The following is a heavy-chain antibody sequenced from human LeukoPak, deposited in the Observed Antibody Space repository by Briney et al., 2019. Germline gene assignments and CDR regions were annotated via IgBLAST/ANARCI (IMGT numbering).Heavy chain of an antibody. CDR2: IYYSGST. D-gene: IGHD3-9*01. V-gene: IGHV4-59*01. J-gene: IGHJ6*03. CDR3: ASTGILTGYYGGDYCYYYMDV. Sequence: SETLSLTCTVSGGSISDYYWSWIRQPPGKGLEWIGYIYYSGSTNYNPSLKSRVTISVDTSKNQFSLKLSSVTAADTAVYHCASTGILTGYYGGDYCYYYMDVWGKGTTVTVSS. CDR1: GGSISDYY.